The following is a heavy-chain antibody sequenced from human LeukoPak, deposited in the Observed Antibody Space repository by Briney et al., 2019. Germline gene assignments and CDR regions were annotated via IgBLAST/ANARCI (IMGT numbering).Heavy chain of an antibody. CDR3: ARPYCISTGCPTFVD. V-gene: IGHV3-48*01. D-gene: IGHD2-2*01. CDR1: GFTFSNYN. J-gene: IGHJ4*02. CDR2: IISDVYTI. Sequence: GGCLSLSCAASGFTFSNYNMNWVRQAQGKGREWVSYIISDVYTIFYADSVQGRFTISRDNAKNSLFLQMNSLRAEDTAMYYCARPYCISTGCPTFVDWGQGTLVTVSS.